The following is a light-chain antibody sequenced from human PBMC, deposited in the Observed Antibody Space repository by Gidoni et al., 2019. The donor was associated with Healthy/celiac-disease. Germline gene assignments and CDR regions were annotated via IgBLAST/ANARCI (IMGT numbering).Light chain of an antibody. Sequence: DIQMTQSPSSLSASVGDRVTITCRASQSISSHLNWYQQKPGKAPKLLIYESPSLQSGVPSRFSGSGSGTDFTLTISSLQPEDFATYYCQQSYSTPLFTFGPGTKVDIK. V-gene: IGKV1-39*01. CDR2: ESP. J-gene: IGKJ3*01. CDR1: QSISSH. CDR3: QQSYSTPLFT.